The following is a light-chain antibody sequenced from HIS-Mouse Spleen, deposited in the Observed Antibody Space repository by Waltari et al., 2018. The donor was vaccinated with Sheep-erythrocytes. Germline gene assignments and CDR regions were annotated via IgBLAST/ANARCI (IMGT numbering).Light chain of an antibody. CDR3: AAWDDSLNGYV. CDR1: SAHLGRNT. V-gene: IGLV1-44*01. Sequence: QSVLTQPPSVSGAPGPRVTISCSGSSAHLGRNTVNWYQQLPGTAPKLLIYSNNQRPSGVPDRFSGSKSGTSASLAISGLQSEDEADYYCAAWDDSLNGYVFGTGTKVTVL. CDR2: SNN. J-gene: IGLJ1*01.